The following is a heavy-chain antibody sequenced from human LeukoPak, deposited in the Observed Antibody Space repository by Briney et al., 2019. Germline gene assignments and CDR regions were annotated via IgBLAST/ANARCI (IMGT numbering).Heavy chain of an antibody. D-gene: IGHD3-9*01. J-gene: IGHJ4*02. CDR3: AKWGDYDILTGYYDSDY. V-gene: IGHV3-23*01. CDR2: IGGRDSGT. Sequence: PGASLRLSCAASGFIFSNYAMSWARQAPGKGLEWVSAIGGRDSGTYYADSVRGRFTVSRDDPKNTLYLQMNTLRAEDTAVYYCAKWGDYDILTGYYDSDYWGQGTLVTVSS. CDR1: GFIFSNYA.